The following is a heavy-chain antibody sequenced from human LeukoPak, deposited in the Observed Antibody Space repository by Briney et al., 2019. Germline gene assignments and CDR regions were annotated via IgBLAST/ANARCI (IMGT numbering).Heavy chain of an antibody. J-gene: IGHJ4*02. D-gene: IGHD3-10*01. CDR3: VKDRRYYASGTYSYYFDS. CDR2: VSWDGVAI. V-gene: IGHV3-43*01. CDR1: GFIFDDYT. Sequence: GGSLRLSCGASGFIFDDYTMHWVRQVPGKGLEWISLVSWDGVAIYYADSVKGRFTISRDNRKNSLYLQMHSLRTEDTALYYCVKDRRYYASGTYSYYFDSWGQGTLVTVSS.